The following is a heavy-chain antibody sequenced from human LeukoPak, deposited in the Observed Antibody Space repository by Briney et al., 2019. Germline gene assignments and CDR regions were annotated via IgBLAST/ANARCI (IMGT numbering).Heavy chain of an antibody. Sequence: GASVKVSCKASGYTFTGYYMHWVRQAPGQGLEWMGWINPNSGGTNYAQKFQGRVTMTRDTSISTAYMELSRLRSDDTAVYYCARNGPGYCSSTSCYGEGPFDYWGQGTLVTASS. CDR3: ARNGPGYCSSTSCYGEGPFDY. V-gene: IGHV1-2*02. J-gene: IGHJ4*02. D-gene: IGHD2-2*01. CDR2: INPNSGGT. CDR1: GYTFTGYY.